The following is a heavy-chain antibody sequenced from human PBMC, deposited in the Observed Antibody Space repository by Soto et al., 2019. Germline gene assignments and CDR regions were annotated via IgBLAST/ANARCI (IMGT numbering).Heavy chain of an antibody. D-gene: IGHD6-13*01. V-gene: IGHV3-30*18. CDR3: AKRLYSSSTSPFDY. CDR1: GFTFSSFG. J-gene: IGHJ4*02. Sequence: QVQLVESGGGVVQPGSSLRLACAASGFTFSSFGMHWVRQAPGKGLEWVAVILFDGSNKYYADSVKGRFTISRDNSENTLYLQMNSLRAEDTAVYYCAKRLYSSSTSPFDYCGQGTLVTVSS. CDR2: ILFDGSNK.